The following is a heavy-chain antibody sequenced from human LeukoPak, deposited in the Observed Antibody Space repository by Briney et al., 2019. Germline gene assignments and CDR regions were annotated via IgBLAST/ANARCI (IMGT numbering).Heavy chain of an antibody. Sequence: SETLSLTCTVSGGSVSSGSYSWSWIRQPPGKGLEWIGYIHYSGNINSNPSLKSRVTLSVDTSKYQFSLKLNSVTAADTAVYYCARSPRQQLGPPDYWGQGTLVTVSS. J-gene: IGHJ4*02. CDR3: ARSPRQQLGPPDY. D-gene: IGHD6-13*01. V-gene: IGHV4-61*01. CDR2: IHYSGNI. CDR1: GGSVSSGSYS.